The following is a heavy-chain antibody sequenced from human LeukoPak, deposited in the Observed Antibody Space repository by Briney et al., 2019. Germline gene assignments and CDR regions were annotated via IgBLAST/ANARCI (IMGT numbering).Heavy chain of an antibody. CDR2: INHSGST. CDR1: GGSISSSSYY. D-gene: IGHD3-3*01. J-gene: IGHJ5*02. CDR3: ARGADFWSGYYHNWFDP. V-gene: IGHV4-39*07. Sequence: PSETLSLTCTVSGGSISSSSYYWGWIRQPPGKGLEWIGEINHSGSTNYNPSLKSRVTISVDTSKNQFSLKLSSVTAADTAVYYCARGADFWSGYYHNWFDPWGQGTLVTVSS.